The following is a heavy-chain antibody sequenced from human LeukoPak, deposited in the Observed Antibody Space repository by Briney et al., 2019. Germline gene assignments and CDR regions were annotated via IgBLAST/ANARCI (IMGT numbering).Heavy chain of an antibody. D-gene: IGHD3-10*01. J-gene: IGHJ4*02. V-gene: IGHV3-23*01. CDR3: ARGWFFDY. CDR1: GFTFSSYA. CDR2: ISGSVVET. Sequence: PGGSLRLSCAASGFTFSSYAMSWVRQAPGKGLEWVSAISGSVVETYYADSVKGRFSISRDNSKNTLYLQMNSLRAEDTAVYYCARGWFFDYWGQGTLVTVSS.